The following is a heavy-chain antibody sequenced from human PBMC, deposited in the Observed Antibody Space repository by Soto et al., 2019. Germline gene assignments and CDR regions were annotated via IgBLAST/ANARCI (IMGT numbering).Heavy chain of an antibody. J-gene: IGHJ4*02. D-gene: IGHD2-2*01. V-gene: IGHV3-30*18. Sequence: HVQLVESGGGVVQPGRYLRLSCAVSGFNFSSYGMHWVRQAPGKGLEWVAVISYDGSHKASADSVKGRFAISRDNSKNTLFLQMNSLRVEDTAVYYCAKALVKTSSWPADWGQGTLVTVSS. CDR2: ISYDGSHK. CDR3: AKALVKTSSWPAD. CDR1: GFNFSSYG.